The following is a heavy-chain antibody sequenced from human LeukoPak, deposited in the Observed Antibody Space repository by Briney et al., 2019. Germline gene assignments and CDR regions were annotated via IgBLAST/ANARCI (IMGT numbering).Heavy chain of an antibody. CDR1: GYTFTGYY. CDR2: INPNSGGT. Sequence: ASVKVSCKASGYTFTGYYMHWVRQAPGQGLEWMGWINPNSGGTNYAQKFQGRVTITRDTSISTAYMQLSRLRSDDTAVYYSARDIYSSGWTSADYWGQGTLVTVSS. CDR3: ARDIYSSGWTSADY. D-gene: IGHD6-19*01. J-gene: IGHJ4*02. V-gene: IGHV1-2*02.